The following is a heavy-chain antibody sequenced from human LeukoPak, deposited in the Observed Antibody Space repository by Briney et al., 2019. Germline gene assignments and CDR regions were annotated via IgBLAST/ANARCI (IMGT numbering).Heavy chain of an antibody. CDR3: ARDPGYCSGGSCYGHDAFDI. Sequence: SETLPLTCAVYGGSFSGYYWSWIRQPPGKGLEWIGEINHSGSTNYNPSLKSRVTISVDTSKNQFSLKLSSVTAADTAVYYCARDPGYCSGGSCYGHDAFDIWGQGTMVTVSS. CDR1: GGSFSGYY. V-gene: IGHV4-34*01. J-gene: IGHJ3*02. D-gene: IGHD2-15*01. CDR2: INHSGST.